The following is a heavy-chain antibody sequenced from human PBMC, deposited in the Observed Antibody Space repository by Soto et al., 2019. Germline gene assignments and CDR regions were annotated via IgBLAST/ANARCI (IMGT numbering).Heavy chain of an antibody. V-gene: IGHV4-31*03. CDR2: IYHSGRT. J-gene: IGHJ3*02. CDR1: GGSISRGDYY. CDR3: ARVGSDFDAFDI. D-gene: IGHD3-16*01. Sequence: QVQLQESGPGLVKPSQTLSLTCSVSGGSISRGDYYWSWIRQHPGRGREWIGYIYHSGRTNYNPSLKSRVFISVDTSKSQFSLNLTSVTAADTAVYRCARVGSDFDAFDIWGQGTMVTVSS.